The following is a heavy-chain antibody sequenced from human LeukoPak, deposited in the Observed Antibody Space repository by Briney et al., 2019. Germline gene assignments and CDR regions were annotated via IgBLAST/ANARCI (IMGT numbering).Heavy chain of an antibody. V-gene: IGHV1-3*01. D-gene: IGHD5-12*01. J-gene: IGHJ5*02. CDR3: ARDPIRISGSVAFDP. CDR2: INAGNGNT. CDR1: GYTFTSYA. Sequence: GASVKVSCKASGYTFTSYAMHWVRQAPGQRLEWMGWINAGNGNTKYSQKFQGRVTITRDTSASTAYMELRSLRSDDTAVYYCARDPIRISGSVAFDPWGQGTLVTVSS.